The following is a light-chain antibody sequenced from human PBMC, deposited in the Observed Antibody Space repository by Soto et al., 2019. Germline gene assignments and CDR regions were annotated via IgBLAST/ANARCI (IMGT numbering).Light chain of an antibody. CDR2: AAS. Sequence: DIQMTQSPSSVSASVGDRVTITSRASQGISSWLAWYQQKPGKATKLLIYAASSLQSGVPSRRRGRGSGTDFTVTSGSLQPEHFETCYCQQADSFPPTCGPGTKVHI. V-gene: IGKV1-12*01. CDR1: QGISSW. CDR3: QQADSFPPT. J-gene: IGKJ3*01.